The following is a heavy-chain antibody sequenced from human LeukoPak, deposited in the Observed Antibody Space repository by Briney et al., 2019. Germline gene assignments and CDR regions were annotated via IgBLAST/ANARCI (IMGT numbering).Heavy chain of an antibody. J-gene: IGHJ4*02. CDR3: AKVGGGWSHYFDY. CDR2: ISYDGSNK. V-gene: IGHV3-30*18. D-gene: IGHD3-16*01. CDR1: GFTFSSYG. Sequence: GGSLRLSCAASGFTFSSYGMHWVRQAPGKGLEWVAVISYDGSNKYYADSVKGRFTISRDNSKNTLYLQMNSLRAEDTAVYYCAKVGGGWSHYFDYWGQGTLVTVSS.